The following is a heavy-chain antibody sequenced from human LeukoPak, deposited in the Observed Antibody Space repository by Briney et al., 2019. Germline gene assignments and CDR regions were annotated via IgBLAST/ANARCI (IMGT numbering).Heavy chain of an antibody. CDR2: TRNKANSYST. J-gene: IGHJ4*02. V-gene: IGHV3-72*01. CDR1: GFTLSDHY. Sequence: PGGSPRLSCAASGFTLSDHYMDWVRQAPGKGLEWVGRTRNKANSYSTEYAASVKGRFTMSRDDSKNSVYLQMNSLKTEDTAVYYCTRVGNSGGYYNPLDYWGQGTLVTVSS. D-gene: IGHD3-22*01. CDR3: TRVGNSGGYYNPLDY.